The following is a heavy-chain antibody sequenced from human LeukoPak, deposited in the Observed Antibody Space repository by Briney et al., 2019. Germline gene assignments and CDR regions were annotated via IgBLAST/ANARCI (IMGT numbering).Heavy chain of an antibody. D-gene: IGHD2-15*01. CDR3: ARGGELGYCSGGSCYGARDY. CDR2: ISGSGGST. J-gene: IGHJ4*02. CDR1: GFTFSSYA. Sequence: PGGSLRLSCAASGFTFSSYAMSWVRQAPGKGLEWVSAISGSGGSTYYADSVKGRFTISRDNSKNTLYLQMNSLRAEDTAVYYCARGGELGYCSGGSCYGARDYWGQGTLVTVSS. V-gene: IGHV3-23*01.